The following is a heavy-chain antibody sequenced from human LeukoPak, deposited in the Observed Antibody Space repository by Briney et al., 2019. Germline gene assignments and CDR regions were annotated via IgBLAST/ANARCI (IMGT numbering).Heavy chain of an antibody. J-gene: IGHJ1*01. V-gene: IGHV3-11*01. CDR2: ISSSGSTI. Sequence: GGSLRLSCAASGFTFSDYYMRWIGQAQGKGLEGGSYISSSGSTIYYGDSGKGRITISRDNAKNSLYLQMNSLRAEDTAVYYCARHLYSSSWYGDFQHWGQGTLVTVSS. CDR1: GFTFSDYY. CDR3: ARHLYSSSWYGDFQH. D-gene: IGHD6-13*01.